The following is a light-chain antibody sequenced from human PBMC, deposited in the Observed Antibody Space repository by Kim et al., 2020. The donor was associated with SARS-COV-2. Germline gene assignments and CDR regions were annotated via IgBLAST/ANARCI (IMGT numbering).Light chain of an antibody. CDR2: EVN. CDR1: SSDVGSYDR. Sequence: QSALTQPPSVSGSPGQSVTISCTGTSSDVGSYDRVSWYQQPPGTAPKLMIYEVNNRPSGVPDRFSGSKSGNTASLTISGLQAEDEADYYCASYTSSSTWVFGRGTQLTVL. CDR3: ASYTSSSTWV. J-gene: IGLJ3*02. V-gene: IGLV2-18*02.